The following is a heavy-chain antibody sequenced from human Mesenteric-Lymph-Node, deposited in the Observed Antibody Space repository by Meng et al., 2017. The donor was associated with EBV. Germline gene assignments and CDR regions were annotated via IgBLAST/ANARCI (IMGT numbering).Heavy chain of an antibody. V-gene: IGHV3-23*01. D-gene: IGHD1-26*01. CDR2: ITGSGANT. J-gene: IGHJ4*02. CDR1: GFTFSNYA. CDR3: ARGIDSGSSRVGY. Sequence: EVQLLESGGGLVQPGGSLRLSCPASGFTFSNYAMSWVRQAPGKGLEWVSVITGSGANTNYADSVRGRFTISRDNAKNTLYLQMNSLRAEDTAVYYCARGIDSGSSRVGYWGQGTLVTVSS.